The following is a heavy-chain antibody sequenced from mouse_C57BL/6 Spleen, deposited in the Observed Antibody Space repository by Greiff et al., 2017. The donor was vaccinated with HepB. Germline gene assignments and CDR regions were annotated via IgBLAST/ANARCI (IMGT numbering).Heavy chain of an antibody. J-gene: IGHJ1*03. D-gene: IGHD1-1*01. CDR3: ARHVGYYYGSSYGYFDV. V-gene: IGHV5-6*01. CDR2: ISSGGSYT. Sequence: EVKLMESGGDLVKPGGSLKLSCAASGFTFSSYGMSWVRQTPDKRLEWVATISSGGSYTYYPDSVKGRFTISRDNAKNTLYLQMSSLKSEDTAMYYCARHVGYYYGSSYGYFDVWGTGTTVTVSS. CDR1: GFTFSSYG.